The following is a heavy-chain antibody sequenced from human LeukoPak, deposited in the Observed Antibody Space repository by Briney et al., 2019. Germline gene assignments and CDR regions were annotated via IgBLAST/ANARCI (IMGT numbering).Heavy chain of an antibody. D-gene: IGHD3-10*01. CDR2: INPNSGGT. CDR1: GYTFTGYY. CDR3: ARDLELLWFGESQNWFDP. Sequence: ASVKVSCKASGYTFTGYYMRWVRQAPGQGLEWMGWINPNSGGTNYAQKFQGRVTMTRDTSISTAYMELSRLRSDDTAVYYCARDLELLWFGESQNWFDPWGQGTLVTVSS. J-gene: IGHJ5*02. V-gene: IGHV1-2*02.